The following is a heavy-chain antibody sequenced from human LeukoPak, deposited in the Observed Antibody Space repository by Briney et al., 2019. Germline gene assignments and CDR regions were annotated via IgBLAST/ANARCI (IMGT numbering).Heavy chain of an antibody. D-gene: IGHD6-6*01. Sequence: PSETLTLTCTASGGTISSYDWSWIRQPPGKGLEWIGYIYYSGSTNYNPSLKSRVTISVDTSKNQFSLKLSSVTAADTAVYYCGRGPYSSSVRAYDIWGQGTRITVSS. CDR3: GRGPYSSSVRAYDI. V-gene: IGHV4-59*01. J-gene: IGHJ3*02. CDR1: GGTISSYD. CDR2: IYYSGST.